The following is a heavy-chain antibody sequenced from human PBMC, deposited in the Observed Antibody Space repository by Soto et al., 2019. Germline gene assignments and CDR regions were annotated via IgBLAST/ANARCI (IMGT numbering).Heavy chain of an antibody. J-gene: IGHJ4*02. CDR2: ISGYKGNT. V-gene: IGHV1-18*01. CDR1: GYTFTIYD. CDR3: ARGRIAAAGLVDF. Sequence: QVQLVQSGAEVKKPGASVKVSCKDSGYTFTIYDISWVRQAPGQGLEWMGWISGYKGNTNYAQKLQGRVTMTTDTTTSTAYMELRSLRSDDTAFYYGARGRIAAAGLVDFWGQGTLVTVSS. D-gene: IGHD6-13*01.